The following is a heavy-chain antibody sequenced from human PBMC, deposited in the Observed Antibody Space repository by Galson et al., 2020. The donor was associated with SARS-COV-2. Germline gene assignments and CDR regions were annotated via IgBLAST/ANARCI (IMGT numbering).Heavy chain of an antibody. J-gene: IGHJ4*02. CDR1: GGSFSGYY. Sequence: SETLSLTCAVYGGSFSGYYWSWIRQPPGKGLEWIGEINHSGSTNYNPSLKSRVTISVDTSKNQFSLKLSSVTAADTAVYYCARGGDYYDSSGYLRRYYFDYWGQGTLVTVSS. CDR2: INHSGST. V-gene: IGHV4-34*01. CDR3: ARGGDYYDSSGYLRRYYFDY. D-gene: IGHD3-22*01.